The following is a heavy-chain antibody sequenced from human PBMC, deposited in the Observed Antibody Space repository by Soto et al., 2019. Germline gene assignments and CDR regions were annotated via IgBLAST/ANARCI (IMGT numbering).Heavy chain of an antibody. CDR3: ARLDNGCTNGVCYLEVASNYYYYMDV. J-gene: IGHJ6*03. V-gene: IGHV4-39*01. CDR1: GGSISSSSYY. D-gene: IGHD2-8*01. CDR2: IYYSGST. Sequence: SETLSLTCTVSGGSISSSSYYWGWIRQPPGKGLEWIGSIYYSGSTYYNPSLKSRVTISVDTSKNQFSLKLSSVTAADTAVYYCARLDNGCTNGVCYLEVASNYYYYMDVWGKGTTVTVSS.